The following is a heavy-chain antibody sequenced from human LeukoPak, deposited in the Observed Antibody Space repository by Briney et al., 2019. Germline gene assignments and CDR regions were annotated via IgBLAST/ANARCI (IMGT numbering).Heavy chain of an antibody. CDR2: IYYSGST. D-gene: IGHD3-3*01. V-gene: IGHV4-39*01. CDR3: ARRNYDFWSGYPNWFDP. J-gene: IGHJ5*02. Sequence: SETLSLTCTVSGGSISSSSYYWGWIRQPPGKGLEWLGSIYYSGSTYYNPSLMSRVTISVDTSKNQFSLKLSSVTAADTAVYYCARRNYDFWSGYPNWFDPWGQGTLVTVSS. CDR1: GGSISSSSYY.